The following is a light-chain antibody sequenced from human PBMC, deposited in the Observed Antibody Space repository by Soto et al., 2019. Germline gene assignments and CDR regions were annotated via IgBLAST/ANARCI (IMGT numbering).Light chain of an antibody. CDR3: QQYNNWPPST. CDR1: QSVSSY. J-gene: IGKJ5*01. V-gene: IGKV3-15*01. CDR2: GAS. Sequence: ETVLTQSPGTLSLSPGERATLSFRASQSVSSYLAWYQQKPGQAPRLLIYGASTRATGIPARLSGSGSGTEFTLTISSLQSEDFAVYYCQQYNNWPPSTFGQGTRLEIK.